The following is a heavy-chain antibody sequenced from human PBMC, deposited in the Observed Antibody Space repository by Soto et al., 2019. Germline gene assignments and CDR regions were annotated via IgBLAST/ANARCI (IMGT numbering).Heavy chain of an antibody. V-gene: IGHV4-34*12. D-gene: IGHD5-18*01. CDR1: GGSFSGYY. Sequence: PSETLSLTCAVSGGSFSGYYWTWIRQPPGKGLEWIGEIIHSGSTNYNPSLKSRLTISVDTSKNQFSLKLTSVTAADTAVYYCARGGYSYGNNWFDPWGQGTLVTVSS. CDR2: IIHSGST. CDR3: ARGGYSYGNNWFDP. J-gene: IGHJ5*02.